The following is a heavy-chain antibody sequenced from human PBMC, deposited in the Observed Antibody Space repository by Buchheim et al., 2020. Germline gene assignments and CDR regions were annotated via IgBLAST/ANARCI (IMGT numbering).Heavy chain of an antibody. CDR2: INPKNGDT. D-gene: IGHD3-22*01. V-gene: IGHV1-2*02. J-gene: IGHJ4*02. Sequence: QVQLVQSGAEVKKPGASVKVSCKASGYIFTGYYIHWVRQAPGQGFEWMGRINPKNGDTIYAQKFQGRVSMPRDTSINTAYMELRGLRSDDTAVYFCASPDTYYYDSSGRYTGDFWGQGTL. CDR3: ASPDTYYYDSSGRYTGDF. CDR1: GYIFTGYY.